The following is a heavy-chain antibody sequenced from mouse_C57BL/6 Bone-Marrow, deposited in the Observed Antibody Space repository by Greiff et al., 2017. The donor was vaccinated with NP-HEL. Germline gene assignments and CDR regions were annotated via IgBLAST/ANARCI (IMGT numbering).Heavy chain of an antibody. Sequence: QVQLKESGAELVRPGASVKLSCKASGYTFTDYYINWVKQRPGQGLEWIARIYPGSGNTYYNEKFKGKATLTAEKSSSTAYMQLSSLTSEDSAVYFCVGDDYDCFDYWGQGTTLTVSS. CDR3: VGDDYDCFDY. D-gene: IGHD2-4*01. CDR2: IYPGSGNT. J-gene: IGHJ2*01. V-gene: IGHV1-76*01. CDR1: GYTFTDYY.